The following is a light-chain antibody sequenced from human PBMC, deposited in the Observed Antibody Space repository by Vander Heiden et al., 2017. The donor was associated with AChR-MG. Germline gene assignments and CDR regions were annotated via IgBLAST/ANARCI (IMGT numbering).Light chain of an antibody. CDR2: GAS. CDR1: QSVSSN. CDR3: QQYNNWPLT. J-gene: IGKJ3*01. Sequence: EIVMTQSPATLSVSPGERATLSCRASQSVSSNLAWYQQKPGQAPRLLIYGASTRATGIPVRFSGSGSGTEFTLTISSLQSEDFAVYYCQQYNNWPLTFGIWDQSGYQT. V-gene: IGKV3-15*01.